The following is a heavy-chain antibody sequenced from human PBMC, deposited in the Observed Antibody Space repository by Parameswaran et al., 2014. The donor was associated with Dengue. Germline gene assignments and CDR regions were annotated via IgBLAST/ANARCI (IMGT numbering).Heavy chain of an antibody. CDR3: AHRQGEQQLSHRINWFDP. J-gene: IGHJ5*02. D-gene: IGHD6-13*01. CDR2: IYWDDDK. Sequence: RQPPGKALEWLALIYWDDDKRYSPSLKSRLTITKDTSKNQVVLTMTNMDPVDTATYYCAHRQGEQQLSHRINWFDPWGQGTLVTVSS. V-gene: IGHV2-5*02.